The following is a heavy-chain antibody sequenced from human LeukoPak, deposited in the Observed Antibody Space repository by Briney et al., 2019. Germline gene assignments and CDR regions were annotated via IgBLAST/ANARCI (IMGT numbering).Heavy chain of an antibody. CDR2: MYYGGST. CDR3: ARHRAYYSNYEGGFDY. D-gene: IGHD4-11*01. Sequence: PSETLSLTCTVSGGSISISTYYWGWIRQSPGKGLEWIESMYYGGSTYYNPSLKSRVTISVDTSKNQFSLRLSSVTAADTAVYYCARHRAYYSNYEGGFDYWGQGTLVTVSS. J-gene: IGHJ4*02. CDR1: GGSISISTYY. V-gene: IGHV4-39*01.